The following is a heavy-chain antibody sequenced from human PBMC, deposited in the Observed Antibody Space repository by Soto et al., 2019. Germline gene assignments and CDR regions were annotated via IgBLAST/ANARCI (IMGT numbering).Heavy chain of an antibody. CDR1: GFTFSSYS. D-gene: IGHD2-15*01. V-gene: IGHV3-48*01. Sequence: EVQLVESGGGLVQPGGSLRLSCVASGFTFSSYSMNWVRQAPGKGLEWLSYISSSSSTIYYADSVKGRFTISRDNAKNSLYLQMNSLRAEDTAVYYCARGYCSGGSCYSGDAFDIWGQGTMVTVSS. CDR3: ARGYCSGGSCYSGDAFDI. CDR2: ISSSSSTI. J-gene: IGHJ3*02.